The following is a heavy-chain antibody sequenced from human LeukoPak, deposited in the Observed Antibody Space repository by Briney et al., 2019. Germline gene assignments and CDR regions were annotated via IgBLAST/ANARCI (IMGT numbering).Heavy chain of an antibody. D-gene: IGHD3-22*01. CDR2: IIPILGIA. CDR3: ARFGDYYDSSGPYYFDY. J-gene: IGHJ4*02. Sequence: ASVKVSCKASGGTLSSYAISWVRQAPGQGLEWMGRIIPILGIANYAQKFQGRVTITADKSTSTAYMELSSLRSEDTAVYYCARFGDYYDSSGPYYFDYWGQGTLVTVSS. CDR1: GGTLSSYA. V-gene: IGHV1-69*04.